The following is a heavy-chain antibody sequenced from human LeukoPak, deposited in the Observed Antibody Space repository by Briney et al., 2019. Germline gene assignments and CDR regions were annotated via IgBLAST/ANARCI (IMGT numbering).Heavy chain of an antibody. D-gene: IGHD6-19*01. CDR1: GFTFSHYT. CDR2: ISGGSTNI. V-gene: IGHV3-21*06. CDR3: ARDGHATVAVNFDY. Sequence: GGSLRLSCAASGFTFSHYTMNWIRQAPGKGLEWVASISGGSTNIFYSPSVGGRVYPGSRGGRRFTVSRDDAKNTLFLQMNSLSAEDATVYYCARDGHATVAVNFDYWGQGTLVTVSS. J-gene: IGHJ4*02.